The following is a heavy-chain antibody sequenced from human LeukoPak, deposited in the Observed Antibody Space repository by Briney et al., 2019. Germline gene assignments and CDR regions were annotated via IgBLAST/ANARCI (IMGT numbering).Heavy chain of an antibody. J-gene: IGHJ4*02. V-gene: IGHV1-69*05. D-gene: IGHD3-10*01. CDR3: ARPKGHYYGSGSYYDYYFDY. CDR1: GGTFSSYA. Sequence: ASVKVSCKASGGTFSSYAISWVRQAPGQGLEWMGGIIPIFGTANYAQKFQGRVTITTDESTSTAYMELSSLRSEDMAVYYCARPKGHYYGSGSYYDYYFDYRGQGTLVTVSS. CDR2: IIPIFGTA.